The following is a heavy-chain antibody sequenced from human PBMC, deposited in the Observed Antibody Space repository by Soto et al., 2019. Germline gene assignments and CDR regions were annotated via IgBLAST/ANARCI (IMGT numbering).Heavy chain of an antibody. D-gene: IGHD3-3*01. Sequence: GGSLRLSCAASGFTFSDYYMTWIRQAPGKGLEWLSYISSGGGLIYYADSVKGRFTISRDNAKNSLYPQMNSLRADDTAVYYCARDRYDFWSGSEHYGMDVWGQGTTVSVSS. CDR1: GFTFSDYY. V-gene: IGHV3-11*01. J-gene: IGHJ6*01. CDR3: ARDRYDFWSGSEHYGMDV. CDR2: ISSGGGLI.